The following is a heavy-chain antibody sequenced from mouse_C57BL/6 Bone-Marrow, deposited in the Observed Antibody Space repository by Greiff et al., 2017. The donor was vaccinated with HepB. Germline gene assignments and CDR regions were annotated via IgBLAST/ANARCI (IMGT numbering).Heavy chain of an antibody. Sequence: EVQVVESGGDLVKPGGSLKLSCAASGFTFSSYGMSWVRQTPDKRLEWVATISSGGSYTYYPDSVKGRFTISRDNAKNTLYLQMSSLKSEDTAMYYCAVADYWGQGTTLTVSS. CDR1: GFTFSSYG. J-gene: IGHJ2*01. D-gene: IGHD1-1*01. V-gene: IGHV5-6*01. CDR3: AVADY. CDR2: ISSGGSYT.